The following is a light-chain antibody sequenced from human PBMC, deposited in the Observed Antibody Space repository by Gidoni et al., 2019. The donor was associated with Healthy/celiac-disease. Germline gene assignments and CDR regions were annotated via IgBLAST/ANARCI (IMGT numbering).Light chain of an antibody. CDR3: QQYGSSPVT. CDR2: GAS. J-gene: IGKJ2*01. V-gene: IGKV3-20*01. CDR1: QSVSSSY. Sequence: EMVLTQSPGTLSLSPGERATLSCRASQSVSSSYLARYQQKPGQAPRLLIYGASSRATGIPDRFSGSWSGTDFTLTISRLEPEDFAVYYCQQYGSSPVTFGQGTKLEI.